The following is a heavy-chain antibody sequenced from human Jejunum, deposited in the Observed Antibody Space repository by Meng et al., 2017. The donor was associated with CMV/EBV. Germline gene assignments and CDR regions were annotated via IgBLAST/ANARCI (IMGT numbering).Heavy chain of an antibody. D-gene: IGHD2-8*01. CDR2: SDPTGYT. CDR3: ARGMYFSP. CDR1: GFSVSSNY. J-gene: IGHJ5*02. Sequence: AQVVGSGGDFVQPGGSLRLSCAASGFSVSSNYMSWVRQAPGKGLECVSISDPTGYTYYADSVKGRFSISSDSSRNTLYIEMNSLRVEDTAVYYCARGMYFSPWGQGTLVTVSS. V-gene: IGHV3-66*01.